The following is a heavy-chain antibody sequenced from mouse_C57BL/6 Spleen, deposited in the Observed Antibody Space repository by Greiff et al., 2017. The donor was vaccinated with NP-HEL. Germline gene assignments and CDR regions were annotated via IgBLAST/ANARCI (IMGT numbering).Heavy chain of an antibody. V-gene: IGHV5-4*03. D-gene: IGHD1-1*01. J-gene: IGHJ1*03. CDR3: ARNPPIYYYGSPYWYFDV. Sequence: EVKVVESGGGLVKPGGSLKLSCAASGFTFSSYAMSWVRQTPEKRLEWVATISDGGSYTYYPDNVKGRFTISRDNAKNNLYLQMSHLKSEDTAMXYCARNPPIYYYGSPYWYFDVWGTGTTVTVSS. CDR1: GFTFSSYA. CDR2: ISDGGSYT.